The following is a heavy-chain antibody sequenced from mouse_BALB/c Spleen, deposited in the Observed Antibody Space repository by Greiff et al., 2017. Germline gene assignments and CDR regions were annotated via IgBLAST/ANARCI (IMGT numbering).Heavy chain of an antibody. D-gene: IGHD2-4*01. V-gene: IGHV5-6-4*01. J-gene: IGHJ3*01. CDR1: GFTFSSYT. CDR3: TRDYDYGGFAY. CDR2: ISSGGSYT. Sequence: EVKLQESGGGLVKPGGSLKLSCAASGFTFSSYTMSWVRQTPEKRLEWVATISSGGSYTYYPDSVKGRFTISRDNAKNTLYLQMSSLKSEDTAMYYCTRDYDYGGFAYWGQGTLVTVSA.